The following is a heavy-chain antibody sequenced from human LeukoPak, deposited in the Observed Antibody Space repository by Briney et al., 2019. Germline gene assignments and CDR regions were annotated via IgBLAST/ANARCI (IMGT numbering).Heavy chain of an antibody. D-gene: IGHD3-22*01. CDR3: AHLYYYDSSGYYWGENFDY. Sequence: GGSLRLSCAASGFTFSSYAMSWVRQAPGKGLEWVSAISGSGGSTYYADSVKGRFTISRDNSKNTLYLQMNSLRAEDTAVYYCAHLYYYDSSGYYWGENFDYWGQGTLVTVSS. CDR2: ISGSGGST. V-gene: IGHV3-23*01. J-gene: IGHJ4*02. CDR1: GFTFSSYA.